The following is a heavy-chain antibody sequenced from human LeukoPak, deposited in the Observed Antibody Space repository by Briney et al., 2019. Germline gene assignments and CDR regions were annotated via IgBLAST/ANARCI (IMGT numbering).Heavy chain of an antibody. CDR1: GLTFSDYY. D-gene: IGHD6-13*01. V-gene: IGHV3-11*06. CDR2: ISSSGSHT. CDR3: ARVGSIAAAGTPDY. J-gene: IGHJ4*02. Sequence: KPGGSLRLSCAASGLTFSDYYMSWIRQAPGKGLEWVAYISSSGSHTMYADSVKGRFTISRDNAKNSLSLQVNSLRVDDTAVYYCARVGSIAAAGTPDYWGQGTLVTVSS.